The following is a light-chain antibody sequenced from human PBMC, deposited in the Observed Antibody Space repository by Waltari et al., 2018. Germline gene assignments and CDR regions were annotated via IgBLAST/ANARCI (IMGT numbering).Light chain of an antibody. V-gene: IGLV2-14*03. CDR3: SSYTSSTTLI. Sequence: QSALTQPASVFGSPGQSITISCTGTSSDIGDYNFVSWSQQHPGKAPKLMIYDVSLRPSGISSRFSGSKSGDTASLTISGLQAEDEADYHCSSYTSSTTLIFGGGTKLTVL. CDR2: DVS. CDR1: SSDIGDYNF. J-gene: IGLJ2*01.